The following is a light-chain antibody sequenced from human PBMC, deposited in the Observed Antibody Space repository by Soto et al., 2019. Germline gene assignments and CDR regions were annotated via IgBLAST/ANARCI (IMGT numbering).Light chain of an antibody. CDR1: QSVSSSY. V-gene: IGKV3-20*01. J-gene: IGKJ4*01. CDR3: QQYGSSLGVT. CDR2: GAS. Sequence: EIVLTQSRRTLSLSPGERATLSWRASQSVSSSYLARYQQKPGQAPRLLIYGASTRATGIPARFSGSGSGTDFTLTISRLEPEDFAVYYCQQYGSSLGVTFGGGTKVDI.